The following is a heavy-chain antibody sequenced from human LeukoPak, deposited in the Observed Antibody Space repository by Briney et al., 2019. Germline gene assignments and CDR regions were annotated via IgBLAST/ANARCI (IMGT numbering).Heavy chain of an antibody. CDR3: ASGYSYGYDWFDP. V-gene: IGHV4-61*02. D-gene: IGHD5-18*01. J-gene: IGHJ5*02. CDR1: GGSISSGSYY. Sequence: KPSETLSLTCTVSGGSISSGSYYWSWIRQPAGKGLEWIGRIYTSGSTNYNPSLKSRVTISVDTSKNQFSLKLSSVTAADTAVYYCASGYSYGYDWFDPWGQGTLVTVSS. CDR2: IYTSGST.